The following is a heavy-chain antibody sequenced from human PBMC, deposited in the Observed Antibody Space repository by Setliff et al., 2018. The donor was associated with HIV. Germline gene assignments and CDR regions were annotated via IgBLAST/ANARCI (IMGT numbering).Heavy chain of an antibody. CDR2: ITGDGSST. Sequence: PGGSLRLSCAASGFTFSSYDMFWVRQAPGKGLVWVSRITGDGSSTRYADSVKGRFTISRDNAKNTMYLEMNSLRAEDTAVYYCSIDVIGGWLRPMPDYWGPGTLVTVSS. CDR3: SIDVIGGWLRPMPDY. CDR1: GFTFSSYD. J-gene: IGHJ4*02. V-gene: IGHV3-74*01. D-gene: IGHD5-12*01.